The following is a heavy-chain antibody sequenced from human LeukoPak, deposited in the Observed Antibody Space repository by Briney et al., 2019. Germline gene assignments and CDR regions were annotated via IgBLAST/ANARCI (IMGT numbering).Heavy chain of an antibody. V-gene: IGHV4-39*07. CDR2: IYYSGST. D-gene: IGHD2-15*01. CDR3: ARDPLGYCSGGSCYSGVY. CDR1: GGSTSSSSYY. J-gene: IGHJ4*02. Sequence: PSETLSLTCTVSGGSTSSSSYYWGWLRQPPGTGLEWIGSIYYSGSTYYNPSLKSRVTISVDTSKNQFSLKLSSVTAADTAVYYCARDPLGYCSGGSCYSGVYWGQGTLVTVSS.